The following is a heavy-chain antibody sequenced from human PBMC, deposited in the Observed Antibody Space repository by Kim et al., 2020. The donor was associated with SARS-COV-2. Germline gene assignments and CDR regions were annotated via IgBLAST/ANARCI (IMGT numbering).Heavy chain of an antibody. D-gene: IGHD2-2*01. CDR1: GGSISSSSYY. CDR2: IYYSGST. V-gene: IGHV4-39*01. J-gene: IGHJ6*02. CDR3: ASGSNVVVVPAAIYLDSGMDV. Sequence: SETLSLTCTVSGGSISSSSYYWGWIRQPPGKGLEWIGSIYYSGSTYYNSSLKSRVTISIDTSKNQFSLKLSSVTAADTAVYYCASGSNVVVVPAAIYLDSGMDVWGQGTTVTVSS.